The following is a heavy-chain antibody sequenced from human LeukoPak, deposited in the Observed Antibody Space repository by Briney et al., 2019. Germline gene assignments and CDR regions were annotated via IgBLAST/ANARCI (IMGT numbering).Heavy chain of an antibody. D-gene: IGHD2-15*01. CDR2: INPNSGGT. Sequence: GASVKVSCKASGYTFTGYYMHWVRQAPGQGLEWMGWINPNSGGTNYAQKFQGRVTMTRDTSISTAYMELSRLRSDDTAVYYCARFGGTFFPDIVVAKYAFDIWGQGTMVTVSS. CDR1: GYTFTGYY. J-gene: IGHJ3*02. CDR3: ARFGGTFFPDIVVAKYAFDI. V-gene: IGHV1-2*02.